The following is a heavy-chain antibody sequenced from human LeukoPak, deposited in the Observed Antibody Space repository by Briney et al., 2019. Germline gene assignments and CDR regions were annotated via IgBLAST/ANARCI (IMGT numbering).Heavy chain of an antibody. CDR1: GFTFSSYW. Sequence: GWSLRLSCAASGFTFSSYWMSWVRQASGKGLEWVANTKQDESEKYYVDSVKGRSTISRDNANNSLYLRMNSLRAEDTAVYYCARDKIEGPTKLDYWGQGILVTVSS. J-gene: IGHJ4*02. CDR3: ARDKIEGPTKLDY. D-gene: IGHD1-1*01. V-gene: IGHV3-7*01. CDR2: TKQDESEK.